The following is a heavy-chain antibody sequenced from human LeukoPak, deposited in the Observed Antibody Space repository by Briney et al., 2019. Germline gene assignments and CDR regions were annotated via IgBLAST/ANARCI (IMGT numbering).Heavy chain of an antibody. V-gene: IGHV1-46*01. CDR2: INPSGGST. D-gene: IGHD1-26*01. CDR3: AREGVSGSYLGY. CDR1: GYSFTSYY. J-gene: IGHJ4*02. Sequence: GASVKVSCKASGYSFTSYYIHWVRLAPGQGLEWMGVINPSGGSTRYAQKFQDRVTMTRDMSTSTVYMELSSLRSEDTAVYYCAREGVSGSYLGYWGQGTLVTVSX.